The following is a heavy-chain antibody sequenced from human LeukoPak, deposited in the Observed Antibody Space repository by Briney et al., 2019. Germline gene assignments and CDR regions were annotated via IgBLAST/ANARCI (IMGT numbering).Heavy chain of an antibody. D-gene: IGHD6-6*01. CDR3: ARFRLSMSRLEHSSSRYNWFDP. CDR2: INPNSGGT. J-gene: IGHJ5*02. Sequence: ASVKVSCKASGYTFTGYYMHWVRQAPGQGLEWMGWINPNSGGTNYAQKFQGRVTMTRDTSISTAYMELSRLRSDDTAVYYCARFRLSMSRLEHSSSRYNWFDPWGQGTLVTVSS. V-gene: IGHV1-2*02. CDR1: GYTFTGYY.